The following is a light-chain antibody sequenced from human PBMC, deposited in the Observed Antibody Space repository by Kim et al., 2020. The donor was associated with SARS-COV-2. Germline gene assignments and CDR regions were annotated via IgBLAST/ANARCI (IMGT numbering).Light chain of an antibody. J-gene: IGKJ2*01. V-gene: IGKV3-20*01. CDR3: QQYGDSPYN. CDR2: GAS. Sequence: SPGERVTLSCRASQSISANYLAWYQQKPGQAPRLLIYGASSRATGIPDRFSGSASGTDFTLTISRLEPEDFAVYYCQQYGDSPYNFGQGTKLEI. CDR1: QSISANY.